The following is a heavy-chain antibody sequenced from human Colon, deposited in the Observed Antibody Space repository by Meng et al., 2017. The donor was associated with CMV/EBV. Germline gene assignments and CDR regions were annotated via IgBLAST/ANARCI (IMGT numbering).Heavy chain of an antibody. V-gene: IGHV3-30*04. J-gene: IGHJ6*02. Sequence: GESLKISCVAPAFRFNSYNIHWVRQPLGKGLEWVAMISDDGINKYYGDFVRGRFTVSRANSKNTVYLQMNGLTGEDTAVYYCARAPPKVRHNYYYGMDVWGQGTAVTVSS. CDR3: ARAPPKVRHNYYYGMDV. D-gene: IGHD4/OR15-4a*01. CDR1: AFRFNSYN. CDR2: ISDDGINK.